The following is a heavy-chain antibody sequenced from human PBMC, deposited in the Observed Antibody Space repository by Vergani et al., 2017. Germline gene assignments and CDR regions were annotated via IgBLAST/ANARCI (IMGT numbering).Heavy chain of an antibody. CDR2: IYYSGST. Sequence: QVQLQESGPGLVKPSETLSLTCTVSGGSISSYYWGWIRQRPGKGLEWIGYIYYSGSTNYNPALKSRVTISVDTSRHQFSLKLSSVTAADTAVYYCARESYAAFDIWGQGTMVTVAS. D-gene: IGHD3-16*01. CDR1: GGSISSYY. CDR3: ARESYAAFDI. V-gene: IGHV4-59*01. J-gene: IGHJ3*02.